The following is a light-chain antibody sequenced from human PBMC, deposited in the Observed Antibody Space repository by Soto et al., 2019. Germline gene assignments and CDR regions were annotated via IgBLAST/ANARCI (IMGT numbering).Light chain of an antibody. CDR3: SSYTSSSAYV. V-gene: IGLV2-14*01. Sequence: QSALTQPASVSGSPGQSITISCTGTSSDVGGYNYVSWYQQHPGKVPKLMINDVSNRPAGVSNRFSGSKSGNTASLTISGLQAEDEADYYCSSYTSSSAYVFGTGTKLTVL. J-gene: IGLJ1*01. CDR1: SSDVGGYNY. CDR2: DVS.